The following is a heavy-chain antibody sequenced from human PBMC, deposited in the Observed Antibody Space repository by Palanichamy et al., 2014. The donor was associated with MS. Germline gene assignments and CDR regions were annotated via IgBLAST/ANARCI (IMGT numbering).Heavy chain of an antibody. CDR1: GFSFSSHT. CDR2: ISGSSSTI. D-gene: IGHD3-10*01. CDR3: ARDAATVKFDY. Sequence: EVQLVEVWGRLGTSRGGPVRLSCAASGFSFSSHTMHWVRQAPGKGLEWISYISGSSSTIYYADSVKGRFTISRDNAENSLYLWMNSLRDEDTAVYYCARDAATVKFDYWGQGTLVTVSS. V-gene: IGHV3-48*02. J-gene: IGHJ4*02.